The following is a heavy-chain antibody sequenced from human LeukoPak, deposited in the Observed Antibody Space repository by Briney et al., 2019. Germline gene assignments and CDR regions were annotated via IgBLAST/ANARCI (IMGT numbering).Heavy chain of an antibody. CDR3: ANPPLQFLAESYGMDV. D-gene: IGHD3-3*01. Sequence: GGSLRLSCAASGFTFSSFAMSWVRQSPGKGLEWVSSISPSSGYTYYADSVKGRSTLSRDNSNNTLYLHMNTLRAEDTAIYYCANPPLQFLAESYGMDVWGQGTTVNVYS. J-gene: IGHJ6*01. V-gene: IGHV3-23*01. CDR1: GFTFSSFA. CDR2: ISPSSGYT.